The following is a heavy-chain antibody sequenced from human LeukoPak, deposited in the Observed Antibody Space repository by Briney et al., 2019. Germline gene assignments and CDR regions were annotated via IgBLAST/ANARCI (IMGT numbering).Heavy chain of an antibody. CDR1: GFSVSTYP. D-gene: IGHD6-19*01. J-gene: IGHJ4*02. Sequence: GGSLRLSCTASGFSVSTYPMAWVRQAPGKGLQWVSTITASGTDTFYADSVKGRFTISRDNSKNTLSLQMNSLRAEDTALYYCAKYSSGWVNDYWGQGTPVTVSS. V-gene: IGHV3-23*01. CDR2: ITASGTDT. CDR3: AKYSSGWVNDY.